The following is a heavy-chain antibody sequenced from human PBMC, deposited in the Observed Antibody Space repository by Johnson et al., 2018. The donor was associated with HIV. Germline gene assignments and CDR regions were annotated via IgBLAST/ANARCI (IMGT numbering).Heavy chain of an antibody. J-gene: IGHJ3*02. D-gene: IGHD4-17*01. V-gene: IGHV3-15*01. Sequence: VQLVESGGGLVKPGGSLRLSCAASGFTFSNAWMSWVRQAPRKGLEWVGRIKSKTDGGTTDYAAPVKGRFTISRDDSKNTLYLQMNSLKTEDTAVYYCTTDRGNGDYDAFDIWGQGTMVTVSS. CDR3: TTDRGNGDYDAFDI. CDR2: IKSKTDGGTT. CDR1: GFTFSNAW.